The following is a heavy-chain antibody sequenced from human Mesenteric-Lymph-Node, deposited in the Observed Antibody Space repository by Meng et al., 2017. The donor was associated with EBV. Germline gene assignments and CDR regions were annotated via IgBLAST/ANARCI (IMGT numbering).Heavy chain of an antibody. CDR1: GGSISSSNW. CDR3: ARCYYYDSSGNFDY. J-gene: IGHJ4*02. D-gene: IGHD3-22*01. CDR2: IYHSGST. Sequence: QGKGAGPGLVKSSGAWSLSCAVPGGSISSSNWWSWVRQPAGKGLEWIGEIYHSGSTNYNPSLKSRVTISVDKSKNQFSLKLSSVTAADTAVYYCARCYYYDSSGNFDYWGQGTLVTVSS. V-gene: IGHV4-4*02.